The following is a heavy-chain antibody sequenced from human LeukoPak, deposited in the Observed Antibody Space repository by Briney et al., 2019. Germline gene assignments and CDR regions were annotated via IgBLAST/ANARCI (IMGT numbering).Heavy chain of an antibody. CDR3: AKDASMIVVVRPDY. V-gene: IGHV3-30*02. D-gene: IGHD3-22*01. J-gene: IGHJ4*02. CDR2: IRYDGSNK. CDR1: GFTFSSYG. Sequence: GGSLRLSCAASGFTFSSYGMHWVRQAPGKGLEWVAFIRYDGSNKYYADSVKGRFTISRDNSKNTLYLQMNSLRAEDTAVYYCAKDASMIVVVRPDYWGQGTLVTVSS.